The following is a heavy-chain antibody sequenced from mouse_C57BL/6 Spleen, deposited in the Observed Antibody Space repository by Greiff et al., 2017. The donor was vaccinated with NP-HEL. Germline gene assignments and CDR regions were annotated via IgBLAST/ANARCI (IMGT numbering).Heavy chain of an antibody. CDR1: GYTFTDYY. J-gene: IGHJ4*01. V-gene: IGHV1-26*01. CDR2: INPNNGGT. CDR3: ARRDYDYYYAMDY. D-gene: IGHD2-4*01. Sequence: EVQLQQSGPELVKPGASVKISCKASGYTFTDYYMNWVKQSHGKSLEWIGDINPNNGGTSYNQKFKGKATLTVDKSSSTAFMELRSLTSVDSAVYYCARRDYDYYYAMDYWGQGTSVTVSS.